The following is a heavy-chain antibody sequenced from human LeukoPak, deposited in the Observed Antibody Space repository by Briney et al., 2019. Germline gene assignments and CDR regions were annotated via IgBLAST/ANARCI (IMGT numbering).Heavy chain of an antibody. CDR2: IIPIFGTA. D-gene: IGHD3-22*01. CDR1: AGTFSSYA. V-gene: IGHV1-69*05. CDR3: ARDRLPRRGSGYYFDY. Sequence: SVKVSCKASAGTFSSYAISWVRQAPGQGLEWMGRIIPIFGTANYAQKFQGRVTITTDESTSTAYMELSSLRSEDTAVYYCARDRLPRRGSGYYFDYWGQGTLVTASS. J-gene: IGHJ4*02.